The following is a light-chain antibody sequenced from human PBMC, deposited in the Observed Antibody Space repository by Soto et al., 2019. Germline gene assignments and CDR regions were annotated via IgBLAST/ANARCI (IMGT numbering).Light chain of an antibody. CDR1: SSDVGGYNF. CDR3: SSYTSSRTLYV. V-gene: IGLV2-14*01. Sequence: QSALTQPASVSGSPGQSITISCTGTSSDVGGYNFVSWYQQLPGEAPKFIIYEVSYRPSGVSNRFSGSKSGNTASLTISGLQAEDEADYYCSSYTSSRTLYVFGTGTKVTVL. CDR2: EVS. J-gene: IGLJ1*01.